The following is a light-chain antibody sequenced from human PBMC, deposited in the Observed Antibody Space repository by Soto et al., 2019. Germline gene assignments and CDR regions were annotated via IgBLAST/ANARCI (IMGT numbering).Light chain of an antibody. J-gene: IGKJ4*01. CDR3: QQYKTFPLT. CDR2: AAA. CDR1: QDISNY. V-gene: IGKV1-16*02. Sequence: DIQMTQSPSSLSASVGDRVTITCRASQDISNYLAWFQQKPGKAPKSLIHAAADFLSGVPSNFSGSGSGTDFTLTISDLQPEDSATYFCQQYKTFPLTFGGGTKVEIK.